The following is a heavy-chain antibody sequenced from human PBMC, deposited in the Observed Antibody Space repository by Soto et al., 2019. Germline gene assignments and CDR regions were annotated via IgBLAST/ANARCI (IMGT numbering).Heavy chain of an antibody. Sequence: GGSLRLSCAASGFTLSNYGMRWVRQAPGKGLEWVSGFSGSGGAIYYADSVRGRFTISRDNSKNTFYLHMNSLRAEDTAVYYCAKGVGDYWGQGTLVTVYS. CDR2: FSGSGGAI. J-gene: IGHJ4*02. CDR3: AKGVGDY. V-gene: IGHV3-23*01. D-gene: IGHD1-26*01. CDR1: GFTLSNYG.